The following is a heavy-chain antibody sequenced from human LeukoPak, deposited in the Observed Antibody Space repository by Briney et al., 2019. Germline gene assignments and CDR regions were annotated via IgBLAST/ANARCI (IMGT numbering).Heavy chain of an antibody. CDR3: ARDRDTPYYYGSGSSP. J-gene: IGHJ5*02. Sequence: SVKVCCKASGGTFSSSAISWVRQAPGQGLVWMRRIIPILGIANYAQKFQGRVTITADKSTSTAYMELSSLRSEDTAVYYCARDRDTPYYYGSGSSPWGQGTLVTVSS. V-gene: IGHV1-69*04. D-gene: IGHD3-10*01. CDR2: IIPILGIA. CDR1: GGTFSSSA.